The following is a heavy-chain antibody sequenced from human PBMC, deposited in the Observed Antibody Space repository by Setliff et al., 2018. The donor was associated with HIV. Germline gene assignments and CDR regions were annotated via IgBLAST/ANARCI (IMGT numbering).Heavy chain of an antibody. D-gene: IGHD1-20*01. V-gene: IGHV1-2*06. J-gene: IGHJ4*02. Sequence: ASVKVSCKTSGYTFSGYFIHWMRQAPGQGLEWMGRINPQSGGTNFAQKFQGRVTMTRDPSISTAYMELSRLRSDDTAMYYCARDPYTWSYLDYWGQGTLVTVSS. CDR2: INPQSGGT. CDR3: ARDPYTWSYLDY. CDR1: GYTFSGYF.